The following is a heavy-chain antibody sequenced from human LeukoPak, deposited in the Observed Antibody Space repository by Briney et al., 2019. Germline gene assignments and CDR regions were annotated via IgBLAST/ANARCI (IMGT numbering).Heavy chain of an antibody. CDR1: GYTFTSYD. V-gene: IGHV1-8*01. CDR3: ASGYDFWGGYYSY. D-gene: IGHD3-3*01. J-gene: IGHJ4*02. Sequence: ASVTVSCKASGYTFTSYDINWVRQATGQGLEWMGWMNPNSGNTGYAQKFQGRATMTRNTSISTAYMELSSLRSEDTAVYYCASGYDFWGGYYSYWGQGTLVTVSS. CDR2: MNPNSGNT.